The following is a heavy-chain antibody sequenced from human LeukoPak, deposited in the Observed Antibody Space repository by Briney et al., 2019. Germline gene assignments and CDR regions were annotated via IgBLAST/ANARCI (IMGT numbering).Heavy chain of an antibody. D-gene: IGHD3-22*01. CDR3: ARGYDSSGYYTAY. Sequence: GASVQVSCKAYGYTFTSYYMHCVRQAPVQGLEWMGIINPSGVRTSYAQKIQGRVTMTRDPSTSTVYMALSSLRSEDTAVYYCARGYDSSGYYTAYWGQGTLVTVSS. V-gene: IGHV1-46*03. CDR1: GYTFTSYY. J-gene: IGHJ4*02. CDR2: INPSGVRT.